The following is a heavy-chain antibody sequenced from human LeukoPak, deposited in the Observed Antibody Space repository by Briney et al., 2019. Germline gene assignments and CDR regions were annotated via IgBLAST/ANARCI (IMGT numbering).Heavy chain of an antibody. CDR3: ARSDCSGRSCFTFDY. CDR2: IYSSGST. CDR1: GFTFSSNY. Sequence: GGSLRLSCADSGFTFSSNYMTWVRQAPEKGLDTVSLIYSSGSTYYPDSVKGRFTISRDNSKNTLYLQMNSLRGDDTAVYYCARSDCSGRSCFTFDYWGQGTLVTVSS. V-gene: IGHV3-66*02. J-gene: IGHJ4*02. D-gene: IGHD2-15*01.